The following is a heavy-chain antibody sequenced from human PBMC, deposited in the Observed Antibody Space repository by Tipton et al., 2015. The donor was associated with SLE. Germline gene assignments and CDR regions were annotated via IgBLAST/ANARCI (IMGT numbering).Heavy chain of an antibody. D-gene: IGHD1-26*01. J-gene: IGHJ3*02. CDR1: GFTFSDYY. CDR2: ISSSSSYT. Sequence: SLRLSCAASGFTFSDYYMSWIRQAPGKGLEWVSYISSSSSYTNYADSVKGRFTISRDNAKNSLYLQMNSLRAEDTAVYYCARDRASGRGVKEAFDIWGQGTTVTVSS. V-gene: IGHV3-11*05. CDR3: ARDRASGRGVKEAFDI.